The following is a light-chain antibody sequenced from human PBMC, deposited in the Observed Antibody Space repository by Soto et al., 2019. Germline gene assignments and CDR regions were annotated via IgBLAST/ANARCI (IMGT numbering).Light chain of an antibody. Sequence: EIVLTQSPVTLSLSPGERATLSCRASQSFRGLLAWYQQKPGQAPRLLIYGASNRATGIPDRFSGSGSGTEFTLTINSLQSEDFAVYYCQQYNNWPRTFGQGNKVAI. J-gene: IGKJ1*01. CDR1: QSFRGL. V-gene: IGKV3D-15*01. CDR3: QQYNNWPRT. CDR2: GAS.